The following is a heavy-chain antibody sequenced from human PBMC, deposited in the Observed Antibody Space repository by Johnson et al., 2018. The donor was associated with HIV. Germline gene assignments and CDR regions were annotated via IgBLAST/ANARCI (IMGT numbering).Heavy chain of an antibody. CDR2: INQDGSEK. CDR1: GFTFTNYW. CDR3: VRDTLAWGLIPPIGGFDI. D-gene: IGHD2-8*01. V-gene: IGHV3-7*05. Sequence: VQLVESGGGVVRPGESLRLSCTASGFTFTNYWMSWVRQVPGKGLEWMANINQDGSEKYYVGSLEGRFTISRDNAKNSLYLQMNSLRPDDTAVYYCVRDTLAWGLIPPIGGFDIWGQGTMVTVSS. J-gene: IGHJ3*02.